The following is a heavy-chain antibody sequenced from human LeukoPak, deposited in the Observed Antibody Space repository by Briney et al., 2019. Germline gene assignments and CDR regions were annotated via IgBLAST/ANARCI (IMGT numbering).Heavy chain of an antibody. Sequence: PGGSLRLSCAASGSTFSNFAMSWVRQAPGKGLEWVATVSGGAGSTYYADSVRGRSTLSRDNSQNTLSLHMTSLRAEDTAIYYCAKSLTKITPATFDQWGQGTLVTVTS. J-gene: IGHJ4*02. CDR1: GSTFSNFA. V-gene: IGHV3-23*01. CDR2: VSGGAGST. D-gene: IGHD2-2*01. CDR3: AKSLTKITPATFDQ.